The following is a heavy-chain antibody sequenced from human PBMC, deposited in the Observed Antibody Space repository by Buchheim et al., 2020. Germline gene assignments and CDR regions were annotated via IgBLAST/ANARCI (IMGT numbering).Heavy chain of an antibody. CDR1: GGSISSSSYY. V-gene: IGHV4-39*01. CDR3: ARQGRQQQLVGGNWFDP. CDR2: IYYSGST. Sequence: QLQLQESGPGLVKPSETLSLTCTVSGGSISSSSYYWGWIRQPPGKGLEWIGNIYYSGSTYYNPSLRSRVTISVDTSTNQFSLKLTAGTAADTAVYYCARQGRQQQLVGGNWFDPWGQGTL. J-gene: IGHJ5*02. D-gene: IGHD6-13*01.